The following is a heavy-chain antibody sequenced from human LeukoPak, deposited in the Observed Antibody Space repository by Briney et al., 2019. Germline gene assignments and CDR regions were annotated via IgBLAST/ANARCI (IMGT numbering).Heavy chain of an antibody. Sequence: SVKVSCKASGGTFSSYAISWVRQAPGQGLEWMGRIIPILGIANYAQKFQGRVTITADKSTSTAYMELSSLRSEDTAVYYCARVDRSDGSCYSDFQHWGQGTLVTVSS. D-gene: IGHD2-15*01. CDR1: GGTFSSYA. CDR3: ARVDRSDGSCYSDFQH. V-gene: IGHV1-69*04. J-gene: IGHJ1*01. CDR2: IIPILGIA.